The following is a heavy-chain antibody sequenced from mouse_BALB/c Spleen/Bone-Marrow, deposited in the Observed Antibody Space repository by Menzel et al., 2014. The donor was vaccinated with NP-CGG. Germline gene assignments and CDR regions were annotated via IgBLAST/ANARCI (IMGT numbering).Heavy chain of an antibody. V-gene: IGHV6-6*02. CDR2: IRLKSNNYAT. Sequence: EVKVEESGGGLVQPGGSMKLSCVASGFTFSNYWMNWVRQSPEKGLEWVAEIRLKSNNYATHYAESVKGRFTISRDDFKSSVYLLMNNLRAEDTGIHYCTTGFAYWGQGTLVTVSA. CDR3: TTGFAY. CDR1: GFTFSNYW. J-gene: IGHJ3*01.